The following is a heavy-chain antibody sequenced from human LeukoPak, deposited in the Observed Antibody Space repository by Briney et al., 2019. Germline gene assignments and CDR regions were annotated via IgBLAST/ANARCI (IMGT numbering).Heavy chain of an antibody. Sequence: SETLSLTRAVSGGSISSNNWWGWVRPPPGKGLEWIGEIYHSGSTNYNPSLKSRINISVDKSKNKFSLNLSSVTAADTAIYYCARENCRGATCYSMWGAFDIWGQGTMVTV. CDR1: GGSISSNNW. CDR3: ARENCRGATCYSMWGAFDI. CDR2: IYHSGST. D-gene: IGHD2-15*01. J-gene: IGHJ3*02. V-gene: IGHV4-4*02.